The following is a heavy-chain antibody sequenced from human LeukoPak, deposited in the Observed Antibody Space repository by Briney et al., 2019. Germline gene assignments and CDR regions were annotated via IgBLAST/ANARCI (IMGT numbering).Heavy chain of an antibody. CDR3: ARDQVGYCSSTSCYGVFAY. Sequence: ASVKVSCKASGGTFSSYAISWVRQAPGQGLEWMGGIIPIFGTANYAQKFQGRVTITADESTSTAYMELSSLRSEDTAVYYCARDQVGYCSSTSCYGVFAYWGQGTLVTVSS. CDR2: IIPIFGTA. V-gene: IGHV1-69*01. J-gene: IGHJ4*02. CDR1: GGTFSSYA. D-gene: IGHD2-2*01.